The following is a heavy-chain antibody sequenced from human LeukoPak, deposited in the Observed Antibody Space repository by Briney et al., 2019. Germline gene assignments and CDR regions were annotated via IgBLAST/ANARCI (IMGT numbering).Heavy chain of an antibody. D-gene: IGHD3-10*01. CDR1: GFTFSSYA. J-gene: IGHJ4*02. CDR2: ISYDGSNK. Sequence: PGGSLRLSCAASGFTFSSYAMHWVRQAPGKGLEWVAVISYDGSNKYYADSVKGRFTISRDNSKNTLYLQMNSLRGEDTAVYYCAKRGGPEAFDYRGQGNLVTVSS. V-gene: IGHV3-30*07. CDR3: AKRGGPEAFDY.